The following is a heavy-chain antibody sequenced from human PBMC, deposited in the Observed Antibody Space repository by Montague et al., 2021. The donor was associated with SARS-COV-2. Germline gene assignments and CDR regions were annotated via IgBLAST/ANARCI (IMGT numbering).Heavy chain of an antibody. Sequence: SLRISCAASGFTFRSYTMNWVRQSPGMGLEWVSFISSSSSSIYYAGSLKGRFTISRDNAKNSLYLQMNSLRVEDTAVYYCVRGGACSGGKCNGGARDWGQGTLVTVSS. D-gene: IGHD2-15*01. J-gene: IGHJ4*02. V-gene: IGHV3-21*01. CDR1: GFTFRSYT. CDR2: ISSSSSSI. CDR3: VRGGACSGGKCNGGARD.